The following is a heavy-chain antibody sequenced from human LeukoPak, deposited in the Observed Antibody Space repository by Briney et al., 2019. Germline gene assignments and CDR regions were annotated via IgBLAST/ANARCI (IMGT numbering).Heavy chain of an antibody. CDR1: GFTFEDFS. V-gene: IGHV3-43*01. CDR2: IDWDGGIT. J-gene: IGHJ4*02. D-gene: IGHD4-11*01. CDR3: ARDLEGYSNYFDY. Sequence: QSGGSLRLSCAASGFTFEDFSMHWVRHVPGKGLEWISLIDWDGGITYYADSVKGRFTVSRDNSKNTLYLQMNSLRAEDTAVYYCARDLEGYSNYFDYWGQGTLVTVSS.